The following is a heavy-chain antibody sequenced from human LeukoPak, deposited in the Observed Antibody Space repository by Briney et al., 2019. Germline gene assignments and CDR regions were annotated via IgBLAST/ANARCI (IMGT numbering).Heavy chain of an antibody. CDR3: ARDWHETVTTSYFAY. Sequence: GGSLRLSCAASGFTFSSYAMSWVRQAPGKGLEWVSGIIGSGGTTYYADSVKGRFTISRDNPKNTLFPQMNSLRAEDTAVYFCARDWHETVTTSYFAYWGQGILVTVSS. CDR1: GFTFSSYA. D-gene: IGHD4-17*01. V-gene: IGHV3-23*01. CDR2: IIGSGGTT. J-gene: IGHJ4*02.